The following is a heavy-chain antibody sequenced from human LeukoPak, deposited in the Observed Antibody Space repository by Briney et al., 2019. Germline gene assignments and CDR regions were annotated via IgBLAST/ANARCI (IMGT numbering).Heavy chain of an antibody. D-gene: IGHD3-3*01. J-gene: IGHJ3*02. V-gene: IGHV3-48*04. CDR2: ISSSSSTI. CDR3: ARVSLQVLEWLSYDAFDI. CDR1: GFTFSSYS. Sequence: PGGSLRLSCAASGFTFSSYSMNWVRQAPGKGLEWVSYISSSSSTIYYADSVKGRFTISRDNAKNSLYLQMNSPRAEDTAVYYRARVSLQVLEWLSYDAFDIWGQGTMVTVSS.